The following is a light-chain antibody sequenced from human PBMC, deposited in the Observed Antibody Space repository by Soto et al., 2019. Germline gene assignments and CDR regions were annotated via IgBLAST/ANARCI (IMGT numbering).Light chain of an antibody. Sequence: QSALTQPPSASGSPGQSVTISCTGTSSDVGGYNYVSWYQQYPGKAPKLMIYEVSKRPSGVPDRFSGSKSGNTAPLTVSGLQVEDEADYYCSSYAGTKHYVFGTGTKLTVL. CDR1: SSDVGGYNY. CDR2: EVS. V-gene: IGLV2-8*01. CDR3: SSYAGTKHYV. J-gene: IGLJ1*01.